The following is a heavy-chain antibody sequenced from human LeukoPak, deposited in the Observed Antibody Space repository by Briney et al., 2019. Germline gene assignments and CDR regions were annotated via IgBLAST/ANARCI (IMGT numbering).Heavy chain of an antibody. CDR1: GYSFTSYW. Sequence: GESLKISCKGSGYSFTSYWIGWVRQMPGKGLEWMGIIYPGDSDTRYSPSFQGQVTISADKSISTAYLQWSSLKASDTAMYYCARPLVVTMVRGVIIAYFDYRGQGTLVTVSS. CDR3: ARPLVVTMVRGVIIAYFDY. J-gene: IGHJ4*02. D-gene: IGHD3-10*01. V-gene: IGHV5-51*01. CDR2: IYPGDSDT.